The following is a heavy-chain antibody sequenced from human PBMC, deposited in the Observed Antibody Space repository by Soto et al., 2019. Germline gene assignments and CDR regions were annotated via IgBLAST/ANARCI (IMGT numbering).Heavy chain of an antibody. J-gene: IGHJ4*02. CDR3: VACDYGAYPRY. CDR1: GGSFSGYY. Sequence: PSETLSLTCAVYGGSFSGYYWSWLRQPPGKGREWIVEISHSGSTNYNPSLKRRLTISVDTSKNHFSLKLSSVTATATAPYYCVACDYGAYPRYWGQGTLVTVSS. D-gene: IGHD4-17*01. V-gene: IGHV4-34*01. CDR2: ISHSGST.